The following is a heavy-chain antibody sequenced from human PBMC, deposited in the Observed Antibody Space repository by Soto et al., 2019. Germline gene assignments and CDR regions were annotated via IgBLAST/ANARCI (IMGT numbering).Heavy chain of an antibody. Sequence: PGGSLRLSCAACGFTMSSYAMSWVRQAPGKGLERVSAISGSGGSTYYAYSVKGRFTISRDNSKNTLYLQMNSLRAEDTAVYYCAKSLSNTAMVGSRGIFYYHYGMDVWAQGTTVTVSS. CDR3: AKSLSNTAMVGSRGIFYYHYGMDV. CDR1: GFTMSSYA. D-gene: IGHD5-18*01. V-gene: IGHV3-23*01. J-gene: IGHJ6*02. CDR2: ISGSGGST.